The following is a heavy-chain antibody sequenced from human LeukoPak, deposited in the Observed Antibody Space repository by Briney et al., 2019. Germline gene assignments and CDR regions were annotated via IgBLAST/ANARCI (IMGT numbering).Heavy chain of an antibody. Sequence: PGGSLRLSCAASGFTFSNFGMHWVRQAPGKGLEWVSGISGSGGNTYYTDSVRGRLSISRDNSKNTLYLQVNSLRAEDTAVYYCAKGRTEGGTLALDYWGQGTLVTVSS. V-gene: IGHV3-23*01. D-gene: IGHD6-19*01. CDR1: GFTFSNFG. J-gene: IGHJ4*02. CDR3: AKGRTEGGTLALDY. CDR2: ISGSGGNT.